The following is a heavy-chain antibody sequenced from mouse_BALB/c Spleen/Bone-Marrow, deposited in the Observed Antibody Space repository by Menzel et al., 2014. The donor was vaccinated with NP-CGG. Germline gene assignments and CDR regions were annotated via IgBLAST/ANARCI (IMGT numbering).Heavy chain of an antibody. D-gene: IGHD3-2*01. CDR1: GYSFTDSN. CDR2: IDPYNGGT. Sequence: VQLQQSGPELVKPGASVKVSCTATGYSFTDSNMYWVKQGHGKSLEWIGDIDPYNGGTRYNQKFKGKATLTVDKSSSTTFMHLNSLTSEDSAVYYCARRTPRANGFPYWGQGTLVTVSA. CDR3: ARRTPRANGFPY. V-gene: IGHV1S135*01. J-gene: IGHJ3*01.